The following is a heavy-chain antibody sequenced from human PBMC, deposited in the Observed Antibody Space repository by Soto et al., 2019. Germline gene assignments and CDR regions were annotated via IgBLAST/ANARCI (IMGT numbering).Heavy chain of an antibody. CDR3: VRDGSGSYSHYYGMDV. Sequence: ASVKVSCKASGYTFTSYAMHWVRQAPGQRLEWMGWINAGNGNTKYSQKFQGRVTITRDTSASTAYMELSSLRSEDTAVYYCVRDGSGSYSHYYGMDVWGQGTTVTVSS. V-gene: IGHV1-3*01. D-gene: IGHD1-26*01. CDR2: INAGNGNT. CDR1: GYTFTSYA. J-gene: IGHJ6*02.